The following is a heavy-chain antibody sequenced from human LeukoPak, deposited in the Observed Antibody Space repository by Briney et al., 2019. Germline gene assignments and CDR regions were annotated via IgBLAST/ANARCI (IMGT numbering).Heavy chain of an antibody. Sequence: GGSLRLSCAASGFTFSDYYMSWIRQAPGKGLEWVSYISSSGSTIYYADSVKGRFTISRDNAKNSLYLQMNSLRAEYTAVYYCARDHRPWETAMVYFDYWGQGTLVTVSS. CDR2: ISSSGSTI. D-gene: IGHD5-18*01. CDR1: GFTFSDYY. J-gene: IGHJ4*02. CDR3: ARDHRPWETAMVYFDY. V-gene: IGHV3-11*04.